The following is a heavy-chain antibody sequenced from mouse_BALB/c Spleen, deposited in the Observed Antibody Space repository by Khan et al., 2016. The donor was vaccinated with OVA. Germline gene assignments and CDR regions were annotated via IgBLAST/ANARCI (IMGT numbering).Heavy chain of an antibody. Sequence: EVQLQESGPGLVKPSQSLSLTCSVTSYSITSGYRWNWIRQFPGNKLEWMGYISYDGSNNYNPSLKNRISITRDPSKNQFFLKLNSVTTEDTATYYCARGGAVVPYWYFDVWGAGTTVTVSS. CDR1: SYSITSGYR. CDR3: ARGGAVVPYWYFDV. J-gene: IGHJ1*01. D-gene: IGHD1-1*01. CDR2: ISYDGSN. V-gene: IGHV3-6*02.